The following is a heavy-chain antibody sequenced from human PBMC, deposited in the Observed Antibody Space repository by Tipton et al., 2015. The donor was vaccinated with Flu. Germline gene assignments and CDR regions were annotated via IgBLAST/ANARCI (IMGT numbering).Heavy chain of an antibody. V-gene: IGHV4-4*07. Sequence: TLSLTCTVSGGSISSYYWSWIRQPAGKGLEWIGRSYSCGSTNYNPSLKSRVTMSVDTSKNQFSLKLDSMTAADTAVYFCARDGYSGYDFGYYVDSWGQGTLVTVST. CDR2: SYSCGST. CDR1: GGSISSYY. D-gene: IGHD5-12*01. J-gene: IGHJ4*02. CDR3: ARDGYSGYDFGYYVDS.